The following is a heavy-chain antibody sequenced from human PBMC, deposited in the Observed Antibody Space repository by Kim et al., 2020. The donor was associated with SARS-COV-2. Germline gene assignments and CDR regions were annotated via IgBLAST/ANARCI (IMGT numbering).Heavy chain of an antibody. D-gene: IGHD2-2*01. CDR3: ARLKDSSISWKYYMDV. V-gene: IGHV4-39*01. Sequence: SLKTRVTMSVDTSKNQFSLKLSSVTAADTAVYYCARLKDSSISWKYYMDVWGKGTTVTVSS. J-gene: IGHJ6*03.